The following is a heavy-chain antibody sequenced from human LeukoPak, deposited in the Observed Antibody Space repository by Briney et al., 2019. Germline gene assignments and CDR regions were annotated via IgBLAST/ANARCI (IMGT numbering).Heavy chain of an antibody. Sequence: GGALRLSCVASGFTFSNYAMSWVRQAPGKGLEWVSSISDGGGGTYYADSVKGRFTISRDNSKNTLYLLMDSLRAEDTAIYYCANRGKYYFDYWGQGTLVTVSS. CDR2: ISDGGGGT. V-gene: IGHV3-23*01. D-gene: IGHD3-10*01. CDR3: ANRGKYYFDY. CDR1: GFTFSNYA. J-gene: IGHJ4*02.